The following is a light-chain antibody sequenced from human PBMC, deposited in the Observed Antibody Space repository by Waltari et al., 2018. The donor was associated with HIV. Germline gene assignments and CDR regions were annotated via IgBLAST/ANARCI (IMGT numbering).Light chain of an antibody. Sequence: QSVLTQPPSASGTPGQRVTIPCSGSSSNIGTNYVYWYHHLPGTAPKILIYRNNQRPSGVPDRCSGSKSGTSASLAISGLRSEDEADYYCAAWDDSLSGWVFGGGTKLTVL. J-gene: IGLJ3*02. CDR1: SSNIGTNY. CDR3: AAWDDSLSGWV. V-gene: IGLV1-47*01. CDR2: RNN.